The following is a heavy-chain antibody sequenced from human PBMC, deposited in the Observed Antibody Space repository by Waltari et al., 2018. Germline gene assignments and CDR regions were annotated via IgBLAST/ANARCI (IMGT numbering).Heavy chain of an antibody. CDR2: IYYSWRT. J-gene: IGHJ4*02. Sequence: QLQLQESGPGLVKPSETLSLTCTVSGGSISSSSYYWGWIRQPPGKGLEWIGSIYYSWRTYYNPSLTRRVTISVDTSKNQFSLKLSSVTAADTAVYYCARDWDFWSGYREVFDYWGQGTLVTVSS. CDR1: GGSISSSSYY. D-gene: IGHD3-3*01. CDR3: ARDWDFWSGYREVFDY. V-gene: IGHV4-39*07.